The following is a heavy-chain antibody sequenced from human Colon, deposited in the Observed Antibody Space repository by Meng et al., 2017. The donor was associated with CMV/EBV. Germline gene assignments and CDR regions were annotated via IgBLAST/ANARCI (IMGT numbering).Heavy chain of an antibody. Sequence: GGSLRLSCAVSGVTVDTTYMSWVRRAPGKGLEWISVIYKEGNTYHADSVKGRFSVSRDISKNTVYLQMNNLRPENTAVYYCARDVFDTSSYDYWGQGALVTVSS. CDR3: ARDVFDTSSYDY. V-gene: IGHV3-66*01. D-gene: IGHD2-2*01. CDR1: GVTVDTTY. J-gene: IGHJ4*02. CDR2: IYKEGNT.